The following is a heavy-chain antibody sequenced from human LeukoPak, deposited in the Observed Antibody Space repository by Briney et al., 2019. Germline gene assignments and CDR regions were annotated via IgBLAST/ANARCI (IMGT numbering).Heavy chain of an antibody. Sequence: PSETLSLTCTVSGGSISSSSYYWGWIRQPPGKGLEWIGSIYYSGSTYYNPSPKSRVTISEDTSKNQFSLRMNSVTAADTALYYCARYNRYSGAYHLDPWGQGTLVTVSS. CDR2: IYYSGST. D-gene: IGHD1-26*01. CDR3: ARYNRYSGAYHLDP. V-gene: IGHV4-39*07. J-gene: IGHJ5*02. CDR1: GGSISSSSYY.